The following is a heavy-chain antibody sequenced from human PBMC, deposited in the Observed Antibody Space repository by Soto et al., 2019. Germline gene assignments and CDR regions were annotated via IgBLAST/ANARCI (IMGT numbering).Heavy chain of an antibody. CDR2: ITSSSLYI. J-gene: IGHJ4*02. Sequence: EVQLVESGGGLVKPGGSLRLSCAASGFTFSSYSMIWVRQAPGKGLEWVSSITSSSLYIYYADSVKGRFTISRDDAKHALYLQMNSLRADETAVYYRARGGSYYGDWAYWGQGTLVTVSS. CDR3: ARGGSYYGDWAY. D-gene: IGHD1-26*01. CDR1: GFTFSSYS. V-gene: IGHV3-21*01.